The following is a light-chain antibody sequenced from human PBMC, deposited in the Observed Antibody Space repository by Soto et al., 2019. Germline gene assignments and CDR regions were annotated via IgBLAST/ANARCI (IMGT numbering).Light chain of an antibody. Sequence: QSVLTQPASVSGSPGQSITISCTGTSRDVGGYNYVSWYQQHPGKAPRLMIYDVSNRPSGVFNRFSGSKSGNTASLTISGLQAEDEADYYCSSYTSSSTLVFGGGTKVTVL. CDR3: SSYTSSSTLV. V-gene: IGLV2-14*03. CDR1: SRDVGGYNY. J-gene: IGLJ2*01. CDR2: DVS.